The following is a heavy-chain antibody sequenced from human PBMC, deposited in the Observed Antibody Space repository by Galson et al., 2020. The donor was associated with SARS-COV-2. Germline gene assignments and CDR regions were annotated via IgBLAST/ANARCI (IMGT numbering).Heavy chain of an antibody. J-gene: IGHJ4*02. D-gene: IGHD6-25*01. CDR2: INPNTGGI. CDR1: GYTFTGYY. CDR3: ARDLGPGIAATGDS. V-gene: IGHV1-2*02. Sequence: ASVKVSCKTSGYTFTGYYLHWVRQAPGQGLEWMGWINPNTGGIDQAQKFQDRVSMTSDTSIRTAYLEVSRLRPDDTAVYYCARDLGPGIAATGDSWGQGSLITVSS.